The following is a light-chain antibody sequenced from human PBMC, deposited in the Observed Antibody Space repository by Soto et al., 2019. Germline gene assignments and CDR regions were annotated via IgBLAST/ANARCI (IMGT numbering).Light chain of an antibody. CDR3: QQRSNWPLLS. CDR2: DAS. J-gene: IGKJ4*01. CDR1: QSVSSY. Sequence: EIVLTQSPATLSLSPGERATLSCRASQSVSSYVAWYQQKPGQAPRLLIYDASNRATGIPARFSGSGSGTDFTLTISSLEPEAFAVYYCQQRSNWPLLSFGGGTKVAIK. V-gene: IGKV3-11*01.